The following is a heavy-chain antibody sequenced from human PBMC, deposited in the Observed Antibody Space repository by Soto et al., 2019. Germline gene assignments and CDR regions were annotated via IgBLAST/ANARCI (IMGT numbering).Heavy chain of an antibody. J-gene: IGHJ4*02. CDR2: VTTDKGKT. CDR1: GYTFTNFG. V-gene: IGHV1-18*01. CDR3: ATRSPAFDY. Sequence: QVQLVQSGPEVKKPGASVKVSCKTSGYTFTNFGISWVRQSPGQGLEWMGRVTTDKGKTTYAQKFQGRVTMTTDTATSTAYMELRSLRSDDTAVYYSATRSPAFDYWGQGTLVTVSS.